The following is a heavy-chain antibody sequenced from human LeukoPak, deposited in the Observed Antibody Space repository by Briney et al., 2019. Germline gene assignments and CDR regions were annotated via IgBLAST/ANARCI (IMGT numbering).Heavy chain of an antibody. CDR1: GLTFSDCG. D-gene: IGHD5-18*01. J-gene: IGHJ4*02. Sequence: PGGSLRLSCAASGLTFSDCGMHWVRQAPGKGLEWVGIIWYDGSKKYYADSVKGRFTISKDNSKNTLSLQVSSLRTEDTAVYYCAKDRYSYAFEYSDSWGQGTLVTVSS. CDR2: IWYDGSKK. V-gene: IGHV3-30*02. CDR3: AKDRYSYAFEYSDS.